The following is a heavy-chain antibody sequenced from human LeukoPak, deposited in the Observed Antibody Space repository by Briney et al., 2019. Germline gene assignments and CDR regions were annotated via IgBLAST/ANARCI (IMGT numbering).Heavy chain of an antibody. CDR2: INPNSGGT. CDR3: ANYNWNYGYFGY. D-gene: IGHD1-7*01. Sequence: ASVKVSCRASGYTFTCYYMHWVRQAPGRGLEWMGWINPNSGGTNYAQKFQGRVTMTRDTSISTAYMELSRLRSDDTAVYYCANYNWNYGYFGYWGQGTLVTVSS. J-gene: IGHJ4*02. CDR1: GYTFTCYY. V-gene: IGHV1-2*02.